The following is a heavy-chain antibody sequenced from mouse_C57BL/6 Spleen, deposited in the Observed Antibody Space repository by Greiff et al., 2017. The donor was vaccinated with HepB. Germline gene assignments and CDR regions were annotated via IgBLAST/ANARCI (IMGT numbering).Heavy chain of an antibody. CDR1: GYTFTSYW. CDR3: ARGGPITTVVEDY. Sequence: VQLQQSGAELVRPGTSVKLSCKASGYTFTSYWMHWVKQRPGQGLEWIGVIDPSDSYTNYNQKFKGKATLTVDTSSSTAYMQLSSLTSEDSAVYYCARGGPITTVVEDYWGQGTSVTVSS. V-gene: IGHV1-59*01. J-gene: IGHJ4*01. D-gene: IGHD1-1*01. CDR2: IDPSDSYT.